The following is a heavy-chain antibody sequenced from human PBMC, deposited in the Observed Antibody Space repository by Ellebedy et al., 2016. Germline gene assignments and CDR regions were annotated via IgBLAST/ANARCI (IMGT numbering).Heavy chain of an antibody. Sequence: GESLKISXKGSGYSFTSYWIGWVRQMPGKGLEWMGIIYPGDSDTRYSPSFQGQVTISADKSISTAYLQWSSLKASDTAMYYCARQCSGGSCALWTFDYWGQGTLVTVSS. CDR2: IYPGDSDT. CDR3: ARQCSGGSCALWTFDY. CDR1: GYSFTSYW. V-gene: IGHV5-51*01. D-gene: IGHD2-15*01. J-gene: IGHJ4*02.